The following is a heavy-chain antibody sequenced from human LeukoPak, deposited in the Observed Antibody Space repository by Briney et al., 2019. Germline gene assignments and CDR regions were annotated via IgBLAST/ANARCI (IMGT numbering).Heavy chain of an antibody. V-gene: IGHV4-39*01. CDR2: IYYSGST. D-gene: IGHD1-26*01. J-gene: IGHJ3*02. CDR3: ARGPTDSGSYLGAFDI. Sequence: SETLSLTCTVSGGSISSSSYHWGWIRQPPGKGLEWIGSIYYSGSTYYNPSLKSRVTISVDTSKNQFSLKLSSVTAADTAVYYCARGPTDSGSYLGAFDIWGQGTMVTVSS. CDR1: GGSISSSSYH.